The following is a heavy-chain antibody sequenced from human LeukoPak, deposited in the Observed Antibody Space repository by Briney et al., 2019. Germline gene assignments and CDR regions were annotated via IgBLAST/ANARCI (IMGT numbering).Heavy chain of an antibody. D-gene: IGHD2-15*01. CDR3: ARGCSGGSCYAGRAFDI. CDR2: ISAYNSNT. J-gene: IGHJ3*02. CDR1: GYTFTSYG. V-gene: IGHV1-18*01. Sequence: ASVKVSCKASGYTFTSYGISWVRQAPGQGLEWMGWISAYNSNTNYAQKLQGRVTMTTDTSTSTAYMELRSLRSDDTAVYYCARGCSGGSCYAGRAFDIWGQGTMVTVSS.